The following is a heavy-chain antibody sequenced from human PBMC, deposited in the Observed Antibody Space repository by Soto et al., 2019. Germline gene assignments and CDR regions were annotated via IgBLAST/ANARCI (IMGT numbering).Heavy chain of an antibody. V-gene: IGHV3-30-3*01. D-gene: IGHD7-27*01. Sequence: GGSLRLSCAASGFTFSSYAMHWVRQAPGKGLEWVAVISYDGSNKYYADSVKGRFTISRDNSKNTLYLQMNSLRAEDTAVYYCARGTGDGAGYYGMDVWGQGTTVTVSS. CDR1: GFTFSSYA. CDR2: ISYDGSNK. J-gene: IGHJ6*02. CDR3: ARGTGDGAGYYGMDV.